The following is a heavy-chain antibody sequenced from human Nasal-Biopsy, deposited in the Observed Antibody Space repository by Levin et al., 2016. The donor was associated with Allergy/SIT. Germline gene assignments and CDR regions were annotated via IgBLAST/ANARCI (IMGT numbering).Heavy chain of an antibody. CDR1: GFTFSSHW. D-gene: IGHD6-6*01. V-gene: IGHV3-74*01. J-gene: IGHJ3*02. CDR3: ARGQSSGLSQYASDI. CDR2: IYYDGRSS. Sequence: GGSLRLSCAASGFTFSSHWMHWVRQVPGKGLMWVSRIYYDGRSSSYAASVKGRFTISRDTAKNSVYLQMESLKPEDTALYYCARGQSSGLSQYASDIWGRGTMVTVSS.